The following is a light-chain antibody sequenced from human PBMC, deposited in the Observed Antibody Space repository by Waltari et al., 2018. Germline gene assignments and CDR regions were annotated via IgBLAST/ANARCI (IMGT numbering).Light chain of an antibody. CDR3: CSYAGGRTWV. CDR2: EGS. V-gene: IGLV2-23*01. J-gene: IGLJ3*02. CDR1: SSDVGPYNL. Sequence: QSALTQPASVSGSPGQSITTSSTGTSSDVGPYNLVSWYQQHPGKAPKLLIYEGSKRPSGVSDRFSGSRSGNTASLTISGLQADDEGYYYCCSYAGGRTWVFVGGTKLTVL.